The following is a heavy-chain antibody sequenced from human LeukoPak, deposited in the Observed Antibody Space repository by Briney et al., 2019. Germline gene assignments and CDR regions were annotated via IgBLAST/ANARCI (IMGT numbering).Heavy chain of an antibody. J-gene: IGHJ4*02. CDR3: ARAYSGSYYERLDYFDY. Sequence: SETLSLTCTVSGGSLSSYYWSWIRQPAGKGLEWIGRIYTSGSTNYNPSLKSRVTMSVDTSKNQFSLKLSSVTAADTAVYYCARAYSGSYYERLDYFDYWGQGTLVTVSS. V-gene: IGHV4-4*07. CDR2: IYTSGST. CDR1: GGSLSSYY. D-gene: IGHD1-26*01.